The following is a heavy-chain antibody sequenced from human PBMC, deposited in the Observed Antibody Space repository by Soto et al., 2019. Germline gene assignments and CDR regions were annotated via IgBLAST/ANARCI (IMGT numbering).Heavy chain of an antibody. J-gene: IGHJ4*02. Sequence: GGSLRLSCAASGFTLSDYYMSWIRQAPGKGLEWVSYISSSSSCTNYADSVKGRFTISRDNAKNSLYLQMNSLRAEDTAVYYCANHVVVTANFDYWGQGTLVTVS. V-gene: IGHV3-11*03. CDR1: GFTLSDYY. CDR2: ISSSSSCT. D-gene: IGHD2-21*02. CDR3: ANHVVVTANFDY.